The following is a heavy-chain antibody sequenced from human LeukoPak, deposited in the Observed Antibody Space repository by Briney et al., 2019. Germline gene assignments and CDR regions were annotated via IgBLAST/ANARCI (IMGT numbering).Heavy chain of an antibody. D-gene: IGHD3-22*01. J-gene: IGHJ4*02. V-gene: IGHV1-69*13. CDR1: GGTFSSYA. Sequence: GASVKVSCKASGGTFSSYAISWVRQAPGQGLEWMGGIIPIFGTANYAQKLQGRVTITADESTSTAYMELSSLRSEDTAVYYCARGGDYYDSRSWGQGTLVTVSS. CDR2: IIPIFGTA. CDR3: ARGGDYYDSRS.